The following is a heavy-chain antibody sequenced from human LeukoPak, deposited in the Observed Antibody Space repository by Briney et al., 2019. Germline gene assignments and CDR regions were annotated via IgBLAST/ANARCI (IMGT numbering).Heavy chain of an antibody. CDR3: ARVGGSGWSDY. D-gene: IGHD6-19*01. V-gene: IGHV4-61*01. CDR2: IYYSGST. J-gene: IGHJ4*02. CDR1: GGSVSSGSYY. Sequence: SETLSLTCTVSGGSVSSGSYYWSWIRQPPGKGLEWIGYIYYSGSTNYNPSLKSRVTISVDTSKNQFSLKLSSVTAADTAVYYCARVGGSGWSDYWGQGTLVTVS.